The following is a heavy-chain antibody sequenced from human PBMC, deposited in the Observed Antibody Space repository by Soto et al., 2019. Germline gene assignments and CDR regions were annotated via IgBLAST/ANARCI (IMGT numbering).Heavy chain of an antibody. Sequence: QVQLQESGPGLVKPSQTLSLTCTVSGGSISSGGYYWTWIRQHPGKGLEWIGYIYYSGSTYYNPSLKSRVTTPVDTSKTQSSLKLSSVTAADTAVDYCAKAGGYSHGSIDYWGQGTLVTVSS. J-gene: IGHJ4*02. CDR2: IYYSGST. CDR3: AKAGGYSHGSIDY. CDR1: GGSISSGGYY. D-gene: IGHD5-18*01. V-gene: IGHV4-31*03.